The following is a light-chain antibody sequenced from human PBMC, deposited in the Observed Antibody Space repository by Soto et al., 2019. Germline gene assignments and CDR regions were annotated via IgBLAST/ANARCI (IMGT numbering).Light chain of an antibody. CDR3: QQFNSFPRT. Sequence: DIQLTQSPSFLSASVGDRVTITCRASQGISNYLAWYQQTPGKAPKLLIYAASTLQSGVPSRFSGSGSGTGFTLAISSXQPEDFATYYCQQFNSFPRTFGQGTKVDIK. CDR2: AAS. V-gene: IGKV1-9*01. J-gene: IGKJ1*01. CDR1: QGISNY.